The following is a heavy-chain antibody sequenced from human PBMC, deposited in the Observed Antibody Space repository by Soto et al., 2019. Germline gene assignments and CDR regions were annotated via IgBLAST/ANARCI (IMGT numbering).Heavy chain of an antibody. D-gene: IGHD5-12*01. J-gene: IGHJ4*02. CDR3: ARDSPIGSTYSGYDAIDS. CDR1: GGTFSTST. Sequence: QVQLVQSGAEVKKPGSSVKVSCKASGGTFSTSTFTWVRQAPGQGLEWMGRTIPSLDVADYAQDFQGILTITADKSTSTAYMELTSLTSQDTAVYYCARDSPIGSTYSGYDAIDSWGQGTLVTVSS. V-gene: IGHV1-69*08. CDR2: TIPSLDVA.